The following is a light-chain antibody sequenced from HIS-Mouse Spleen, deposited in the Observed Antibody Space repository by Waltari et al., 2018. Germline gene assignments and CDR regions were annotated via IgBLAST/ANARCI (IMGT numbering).Light chain of an antibody. J-gene: IGLJ2*01. V-gene: IGLV3-10*01. CDR3: YSTDSSGNHRV. CDR2: EDR. CDR1: ALPTQY. Sequence: SYELTQPPSVSVSPGQTARITCPGDALPTQYAYWSQQTSGQAPVLVIYEDRKRPSGIPDGFSGSSSGTMATLTISGAQVEDEADYYCYSTDSSGNHRVFGGGTKLTVL.